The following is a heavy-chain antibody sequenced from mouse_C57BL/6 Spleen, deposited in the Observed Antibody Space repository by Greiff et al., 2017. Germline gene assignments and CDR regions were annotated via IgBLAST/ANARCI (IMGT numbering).Heavy chain of an antibody. Sequence: QVQLQQSGAELVRPGASVTLSCKASGYTFTDYEMHWVKQTPVHGLEWIGAIDPETGGTAYNQKFKGKAILTADNSSSTAYMELRSLTSEDSAVYYCTRRGSDGYTPGFAYWGQGTLVTVSA. CDR3: TRRGSDGYTPGFAY. J-gene: IGHJ3*01. CDR2: IDPETGGT. CDR1: GYTFTDYE. D-gene: IGHD2-3*01. V-gene: IGHV1-15*01.